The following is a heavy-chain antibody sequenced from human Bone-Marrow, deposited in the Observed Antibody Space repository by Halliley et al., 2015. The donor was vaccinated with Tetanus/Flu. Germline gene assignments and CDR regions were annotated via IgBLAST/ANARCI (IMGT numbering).Heavy chain of an antibody. CDR1: GDSISSYY. D-gene: IGHD3-3*01. Sequence: TLSLTCTVSGDSISSYYWSWIRQSPGMGLEWIGHIYYSGTTSYNPSLKSRVTISLDTSKNQFSLKLNSVTAADTAVYYCARDRSFPNFGYCCGMEVRGHGATVTVSS. CDR2: IYYSGTT. V-gene: IGHV4-59*01. J-gene: IGHJ6*02. CDR3: ARDRSFPNFGYCCGMEV.